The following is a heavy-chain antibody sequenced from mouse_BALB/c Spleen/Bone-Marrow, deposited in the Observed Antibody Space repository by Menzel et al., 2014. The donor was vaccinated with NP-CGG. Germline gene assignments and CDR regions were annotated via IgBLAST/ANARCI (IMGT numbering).Heavy chain of an antibody. J-gene: IGHJ3*01. D-gene: IGHD2-3*01. Sequence: EVMLVESGGGLVQPGGSLKLSCVASGFDFSRYWMSWVRQAPGKGLQWIGEINPESNTINYTPSLKDKFIISRDNAKNTLYLQMSKVRSEDTALYCCARLGYYGWFAYWGQGTLVTVSA. CDR3: ARLGYYGWFAY. CDR2: INPESNTI. CDR1: GFDFSRYW. V-gene: IGHV4-1*02.